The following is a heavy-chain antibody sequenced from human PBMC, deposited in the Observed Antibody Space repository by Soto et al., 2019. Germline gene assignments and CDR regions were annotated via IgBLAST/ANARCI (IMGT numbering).Heavy chain of an antibody. J-gene: IGHJ4*02. CDR3: AREWSTSGDLDY. Sequence: QVQLVESGGGVVQPGRSLRLSCAASGFTFSSHSIQWVRQAPGKGLEWVAVISYDGNIKYYSDSVKGRFTISRDNSINTLYLQTNSLKTEDTAVYYCAREWSTSGDLDYWGQGTLVTVSS. D-gene: IGHD3-10*01. CDR1: GFTFSSHS. V-gene: IGHV3-30-3*01. CDR2: ISYDGNIK.